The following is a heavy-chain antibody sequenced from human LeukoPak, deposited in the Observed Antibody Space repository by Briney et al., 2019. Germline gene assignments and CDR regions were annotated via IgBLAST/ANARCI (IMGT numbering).Heavy chain of an antibody. J-gene: IGHJ4*02. D-gene: IGHD3-16*02. CDR2: IIPIFGTA. CDR1: GGTFSSYA. V-gene: IGHV1-69*13. Sequence: SVKVSCKASGGTFSSYAISWVRQAPGQGLEWMGGIIPIFGTANYAQKFQGRVTITADESTSTAYMELSSLRSEDTPVYYCAKDLVVLSLNNWGRGPLVTVSS. CDR3: AKDLVVLSLNN.